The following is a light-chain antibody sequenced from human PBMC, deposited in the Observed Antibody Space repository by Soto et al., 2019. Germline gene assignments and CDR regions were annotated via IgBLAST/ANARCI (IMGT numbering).Light chain of an antibody. CDR3: RQYGRSLGFA. CDR2: GAS. J-gene: IGKJ4*01. V-gene: IGKV3-20*01. Sequence: EIVLTQSPGTLSLSPGERATLSCRASQSVSSDFLAWYQEKPGQAPRLLIYGASNRATGIPDRFSGSGSGTDFTLTIRRLEPEDFAVYYCRQYGRSLGFAFGGGTTGDIK. CDR1: QSVSSDF.